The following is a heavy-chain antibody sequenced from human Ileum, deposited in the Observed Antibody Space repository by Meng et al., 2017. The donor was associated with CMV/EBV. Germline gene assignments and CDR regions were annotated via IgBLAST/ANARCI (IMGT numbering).Heavy chain of an antibody. V-gene: IGHV4-34*01. CDR2: INHNVSN. CDR1: GEFYSGDY. J-gene: IGHJ4*02. D-gene: IGHD3-9*01. CDR3: SRGVRYLFY. Sequence: VQQHQWGGGLWRNSESVSLTGAVYGEFYSGDYWDWIRQSPGKGLVWIGQINHNVSNNYNPSLKSRVTISVETSKNQFSLNLSSVSTADAAMYYCSRGVRYLFYWSQGTLVTVSS.